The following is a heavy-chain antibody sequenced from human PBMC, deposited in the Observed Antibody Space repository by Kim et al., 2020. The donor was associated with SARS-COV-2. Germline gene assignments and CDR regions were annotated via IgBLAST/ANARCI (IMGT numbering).Heavy chain of an antibody. V-gene: IGHV3-48*04. Sequence: GGSLRLSCAASGFTFSSYDMNWVRQAPGKGLEWISYISGAGSIKNYADSVKGRFTISRDNAKKSLYLQMNSLRAEDTAVYYCAREGVADSYEYCPDHWG. J-gene: IGHJ4*01. CDR3: AREGVADSYEYCPDH. CDR1: GFTFSSYD. D-gene: IGHD3-16*01. CDR2: ISGAGSIK.